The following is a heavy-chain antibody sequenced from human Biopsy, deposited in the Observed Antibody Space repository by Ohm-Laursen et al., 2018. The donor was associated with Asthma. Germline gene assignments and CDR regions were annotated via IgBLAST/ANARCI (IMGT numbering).Heavy chain of an antibody. CDR1: GGSMSSSSYY. Sequence: SDTLSLTCTVSGGSMSSSSYYWGWIRQPPGKGLEWMGSISYTGSAYHNPSLKSRVTIPVDTSKNHFSLKLSSVTAAGTAVYYCARHWDWGSFFDYWGQGTPVTVSS. V-gene: IGHV4-39*01. J-gene: IGHJ4*02. D-gene: IGHD7-27*01. CDR2: ISYTGSA. CDR3: ARHWDWGSFFDY.